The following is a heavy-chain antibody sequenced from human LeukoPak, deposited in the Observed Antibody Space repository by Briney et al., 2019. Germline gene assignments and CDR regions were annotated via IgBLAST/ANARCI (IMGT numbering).Heavy chain of an antibody. Sequence: GGSLRLSCAASGFTFSSYAMSRVRQAPGKGLEWVSAISGSGGSTYYADSVKGRFTISRDNSKNTLYLQMNSLRAEDTAVYYCAKRCYYYYYYYMDVWGKGTTVTLSS. CDR3: AKRCYYYYYYYMDV. J-gene: IGHJ6*03. D-gene: IGHD2-8*01. V-gene: IGHV3-23*01. CDR2: ISGSGGST. CDR1: GFTFSSYA.